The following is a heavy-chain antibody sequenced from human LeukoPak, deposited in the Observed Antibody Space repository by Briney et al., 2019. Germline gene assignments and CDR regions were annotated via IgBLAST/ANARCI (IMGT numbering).Heavy chain of an antibody. CDR2: INPNSGGT. J-gene: IGHJ4*02. V-gene: IGHV1-2*02. D-gene: IGHD4-17*01. CDR3: ARDKSYGDYTFDY. Sequence: ASVKVSCKASGYTFTCYYMHWVRQAPGPGLEWMGWINPNSGGTNYAQKFQGRVTMTRDTSISTAYMELSRLRSDDTAVYYCARDKSYGDYTFDYWGQGTLVTVSS. CDR1: GYTFTCYY.